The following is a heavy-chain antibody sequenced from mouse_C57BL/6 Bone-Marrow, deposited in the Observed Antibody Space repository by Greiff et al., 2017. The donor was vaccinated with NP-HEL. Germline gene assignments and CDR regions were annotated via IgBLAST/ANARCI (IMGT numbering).Heavy chain of an antibody. V-gene: IGHV1-4*01. CDR1: GYTFTSYT. J-gene: IGHJ2*01. Sequence: QVQLQQSGADLARPGASVKMSCKASGYTFTSYTMHWVKQRPGQGLEWIGYINPSSGYTKYNQKFKDKATLTADKSSSTAYMQLSSLTSEDSAVYYCASHPIYYYGSSCDYWGQGTTLTVSS. CDR3: ASHPIYYYGSSCDY. D-gene: IGHD1-1*01. CDR2: INPSSGYT.